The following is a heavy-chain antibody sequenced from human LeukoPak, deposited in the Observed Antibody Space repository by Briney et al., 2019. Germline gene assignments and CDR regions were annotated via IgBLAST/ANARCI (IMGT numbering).Heavy chain of an antibody. J-gene: IGHJ4*02. Sequence: LETLSLTCTVSGGSISSYYWSWIRQPAGKGLEWIGRIYTSGSTNYNPSLKSRVTMSVDTSKNQFSLKLSSVTAADTAVYYCAREIWSNDYVWGSYRYYFDYWGQGTLVTVSS. CDR3: AREIWSNDYVWGSYRYYFDY. V-gene: IGHV4-4*07. CDR2: IYTSGST. D-gene: IGHD3-16*02. CDR1: GGSISSYY.